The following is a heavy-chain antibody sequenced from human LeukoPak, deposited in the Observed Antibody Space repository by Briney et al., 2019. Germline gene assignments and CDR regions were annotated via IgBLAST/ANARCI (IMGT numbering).Heavy chain of an antibody. Sequence: PSETLSLTCTVSGDSFSYFYWSWIRQPPGKGLEWIGYIYNSGSTSYNPSLKSRVTISLDTSQNQFSLKLSSLTAADTAVYYCARVGPWVNPDYYYYYMDVWGKGTTVTVSS. CDR1: GDSFSYFY. CDR2: IYNSGST. V-gene: IGHV4-59*01. CDR3: ARVGPWVNPDYYYYYMDV. D-gene: IGHD1-14*01. J-gene: IGHJ6*03.